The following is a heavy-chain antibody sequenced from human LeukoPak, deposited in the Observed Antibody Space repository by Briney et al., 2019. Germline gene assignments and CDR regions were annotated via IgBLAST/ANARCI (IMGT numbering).Heavy chain of an antibody. J-gene: IGHJ4*02. D-gene: IGHD3-3*01. Sequence: GGSLRLSCAASRFTFSSYAMLWVRQLPGKGLERVAIISYDGSNTYYADSVKGRFTISRDNSKNTLYLQMNSLRAEDTAVYYCAKSRSDVVDYWGQGTLVTVSS. CDR3: AKSRSDVVDY. CDR2: ISYDGSNT. V-gene: IGHV3-30*04. CDR1: RFTFSSYA.